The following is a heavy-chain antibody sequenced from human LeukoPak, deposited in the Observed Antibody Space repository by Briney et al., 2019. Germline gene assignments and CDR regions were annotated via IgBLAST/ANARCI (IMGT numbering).Heavy chain of an antibody. Sequence: ASVKVSCKASGYTFTNYGINWVRQAPGQGLEWMGWISAYNGNANYAQKLQGRVTMTTDTSTSTAYMELRSLRSDDTAVYYCAREINSGSLGYWGQGTLVTVSS. CDR2: ISAYNGNA. CDR1: GYTFTNYG. CDR3: AREINSGSLGY. J-gene: IGHJ4*02. V-gene: IGHV1-18*01. D-gene: IGHD1-26*01.